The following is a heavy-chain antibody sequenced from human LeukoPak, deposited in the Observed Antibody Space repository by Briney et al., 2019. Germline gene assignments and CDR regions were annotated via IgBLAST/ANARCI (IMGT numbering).Heavy chain of an antibody. CDR1: GGSISSYY. CDR3: ARDRSPWIGVFEY. J-gene: IGHJ4*02. CDR2: IYTSGST. D-gene: IGHD3-16*01. V-gene: IGHV4-4*07. Sequence: SETLSLTCTVSGGSISSYYWSWIRQPAGRGLEWIGRIYTSGSTNYNPSRKSRVTMSVDTSKNQFSLKLSSVTAADTAVYYCARDRSPWIGVFEYWGQGTLVTVSS.